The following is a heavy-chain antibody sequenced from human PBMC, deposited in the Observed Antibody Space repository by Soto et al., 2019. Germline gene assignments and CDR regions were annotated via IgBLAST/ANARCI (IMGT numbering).Heavy chain of an antibody. V-gene: IGHV2-5*02. CDR3: ARSKYSISSFDY. J-gene: IGHJ4*02. Sequence: SGPTLVNPTQTLTLTCTFSGFSLSTDDVGVGWIRQPPGKALDWLAVIYWDDDKRYSPSLKSRLTITKDTSKNQVLLTMTNMDPVDTATYFCARSKYSISSFDYWCQGALVTVSS. D-gene: IGHD6-6*01. CDR1: GFSLSTDDVG. CDR2: IYWDDDK.